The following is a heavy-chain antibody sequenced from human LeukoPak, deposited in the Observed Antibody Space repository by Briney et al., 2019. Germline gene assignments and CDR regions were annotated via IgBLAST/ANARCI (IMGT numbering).Heavy chain of an antibody. CDR2: IYPGDSDT. V-gene: IGHV5-51*01. CDR3: ARHFEGGPLGIGMDDY. Sequence: PRESLKISCKGSGYSFTNYWIGWVRQMPGKGLEWMGIIYPGDSDTRYSPSFQGQVTISADKSISTAYLQWSSLKASDTAMYYCARHFEGGPLGIGMDDYWGQGTLVTVSS. J-gene: IGHJ4*02. D-gene: IGHD1-14*01. CDR1: GYSFTNYW.